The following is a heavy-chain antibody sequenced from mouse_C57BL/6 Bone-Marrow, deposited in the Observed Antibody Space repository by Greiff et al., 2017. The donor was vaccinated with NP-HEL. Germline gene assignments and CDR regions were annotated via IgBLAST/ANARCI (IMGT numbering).Heavy chain of an antibody. D-gene: IGHD1-1*01. CDR3: ALITTVVAPYAMDY. V-gene: IGHV1-47*01. CDR1: GYTFTTYP. J-gene: IGHJ4*01. CDR2: FHPYNDDT. Sequence: VKLQESGAELVKPGASVKMSCKASGYTFTTYPIEWMKQNHGKSLEWIGNFHPYNDDTKYNEKFKGKATLTVEKSSSTVYLELSRLTSDDSAVYYCALITTVVAPYAMDYWGLGTSVTVSS.